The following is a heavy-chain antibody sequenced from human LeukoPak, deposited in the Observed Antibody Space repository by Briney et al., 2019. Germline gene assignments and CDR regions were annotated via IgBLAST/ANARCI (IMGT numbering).Heavy chain of an antibody. J-gene: IGHJ4*02. CDR1: GGSISSGGYY. Sequence: PSQTLSLTCTVFGGSISSGGYYWSWIRQHPGKGLGWIGYIYYSGSTYYNPSLKSRVTISVDTSKNQFSLKLSSVTAADTAVYYCARVGAYYDFWSGYYESYFDYWGQGTLVTVSS. CDR3: ARVGAYYDFWSGYYESYFDY. V-gene: IGHV4-31*03. D-gene: IGHD3-3*01. CDR2: IYYSGST.